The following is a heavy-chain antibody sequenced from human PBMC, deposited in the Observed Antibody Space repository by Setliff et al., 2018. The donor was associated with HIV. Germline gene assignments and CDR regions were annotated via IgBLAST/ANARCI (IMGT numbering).Heavy chain of an antibody. CDR3: ARGVNFDY. J-gene: IGHJ4*02. CDR1: GGSFSGYY. V-gene: IGHV4-59*01. CDR2: IYIYNSGST. D-gene: IGHD3-3*01. Sequence: KPSETLSLTCSVSGGSFSGYYWSWIRQPPGKGLEWIGYIYIYNSGSTTYHPSLTSRVTISADTSRNQFSLKLTSVTAADTAIYYCARGVNFDYWGQGTQVTVSS.